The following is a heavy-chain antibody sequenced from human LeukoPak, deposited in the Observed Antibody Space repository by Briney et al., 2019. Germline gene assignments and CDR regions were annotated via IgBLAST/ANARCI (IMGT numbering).Heavy chain of an antibody. J-gene: IGHJ5*02. V-gene: IGHV3-73*01. CDR2: IRSKANSYAT. CDR3: TSHGGTGRNWFGP. D-gene: IGHD3-16*01. Sequence: PGGSLRLSCAASGFTFSGSAMHWVRQASGKGLEWVGRIRSKANSYATAYAASVKGRFTISRDDSKNTAYLQMNSLKTEDTAVYYCTSHGGTGRNWFGPWGQGTLVTVSP. CDR1: GFTFSGSA.